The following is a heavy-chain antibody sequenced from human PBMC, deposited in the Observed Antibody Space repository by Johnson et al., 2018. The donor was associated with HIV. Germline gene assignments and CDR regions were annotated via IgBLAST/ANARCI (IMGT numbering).Heavy chain of an antibody. J-gene: IGHJ3*02. CDR2: ISWNSGSI. V-gene: IGHV3-9*01. CDR3: ARKVRFGPFDI. Sequence: QLVESGGGLVKPGGSLRLSCAASGFTFSSYAMHWVRQAPGKGLEWVSGISWNSGSIGYADSVKGRFTISRDHAKNLIYLQMNSLRAEDTAVYYCARKVRFGPFDIWGQGTMVTVSS. D-gene: IGHD3-10*01. CDR1: GFTFSSYA.